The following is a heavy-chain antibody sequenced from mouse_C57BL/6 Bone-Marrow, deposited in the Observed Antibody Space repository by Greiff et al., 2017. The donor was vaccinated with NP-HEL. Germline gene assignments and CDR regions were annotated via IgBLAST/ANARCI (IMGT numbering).Heavy chain of an antibody. V-gene: IGHV5-6*01. CDR1: GFTFSSYG. Sequence: EVQVVESGGDLVKPGGSLKLSCAASGFTFSSYGMSWVRQTPDKRLEWVATISSGGSYTYYPDSVKGRFTLSRDNAKNTLYLQMSSLKSEDTAMYYGASRSSLGSFDVWGTGTTVTVSS. J-gene: IGHJ1*03. D-gene: IGHD1-1*01. CDR2: ISSGGSYT. CDR3: ASRSSLGSFDV.